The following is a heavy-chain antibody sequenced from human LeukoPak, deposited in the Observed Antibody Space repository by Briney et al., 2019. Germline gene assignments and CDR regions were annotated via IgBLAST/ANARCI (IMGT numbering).Heavy chain of an antibody. D-gene: IGHD2-2*01. Sequence: AGGSLRLSCAASGFTFSSYAMSWVRQAPGKGLEWASAISGSGGSTYYADSVKGRFTISRDNSKNTLYLQMNSLRAEDTAVYYCAKDIVVVPAAYFDYWGQGTLVTVSS. J-gene: IGHJ4*02. V-gene: IGHV3-23*01. CDR3: AKDIVVVPAAYFDY. CDR2: ISGSGGST. CDR1: GFTFSSYA.